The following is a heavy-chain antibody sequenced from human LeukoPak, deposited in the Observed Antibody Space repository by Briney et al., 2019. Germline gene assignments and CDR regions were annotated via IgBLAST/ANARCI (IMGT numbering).Heavy chain of an antibody. CDR1: GGSISSGSYY. CDR2: IYTSGST. CDR3: AREEVVAATSAFDI. J-gene: IGHJ3*02. D-gene: IGHD2-15*01. Sequence: SETLSLTCTVSGGSISSGSYYWSWIRQPAGKGLEWIGRIYTSGSTNYNPSLKSRVTISVDTSKNQFSLKLSSVTAADTAVYYCAREEVVAATSAFDIWGQGTMVTVSS. V-gene: IGHV4-61*02.